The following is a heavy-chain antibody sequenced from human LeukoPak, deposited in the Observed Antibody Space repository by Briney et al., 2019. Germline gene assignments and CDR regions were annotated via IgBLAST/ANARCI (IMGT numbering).Heavy chain of an antibody. CDR2: IKGDGSER. CDR1: GFTFRNDW. D-gene: IGHD4-17*01. J-gene: IGHJ4*02. CDR3: ARGHYGRDY. V-gene: IGHV3-7*04. Sequence: GGSLRLSCAASGFTFRNDWMTWVRQARGEGLEWVAQIKGDGSERYYVGSVTGRFTISRDNAKNSLFLQMNSLRAEDTAVYYCARGHYGRDYWGQGTLVTVSS.